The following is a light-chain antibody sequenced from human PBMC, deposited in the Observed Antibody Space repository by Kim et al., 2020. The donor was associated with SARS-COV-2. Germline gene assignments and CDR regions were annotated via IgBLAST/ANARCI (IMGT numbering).Light chain of an antibody. J-gene: IGLJ2*01. CDR1: TSNIQTNT. Sequence: QRGSNSWSGSTSNIQTNTVNWYQQLPGAAPKLLIHTNNRRPSGVPGRFSGSRFGTSASLTISGLQSEDEADYFCAAWEDSPDGYVVFGGGTQLTVL. V-gene: IGLV1-44*01. CDR3: AAWEDSPDGYVV. CDR2: TNN.